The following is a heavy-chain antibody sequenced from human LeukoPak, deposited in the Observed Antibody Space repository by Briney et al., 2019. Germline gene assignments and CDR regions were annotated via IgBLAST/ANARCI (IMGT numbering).Heavy chain of an antibody. CDR2: INPNSGGT. D-gene: IGHD2-2*02. Sequence: ASVKVSCKASGYTFTSYGISWVRQAPGQGLEWMGWINPNSGGTNYAQKFQGRVTMTRDTSISTAYMELSRLRSDDTPVYYCARAPVVPAAIPEDDAFDIWGQGTMVTVSS. V-gene: IGHV1-2*02. J-gene: IGHJ3*02. CDR3: ARAPVVPAAIPEDDAFDI. CDR1: GYTFTSYG.